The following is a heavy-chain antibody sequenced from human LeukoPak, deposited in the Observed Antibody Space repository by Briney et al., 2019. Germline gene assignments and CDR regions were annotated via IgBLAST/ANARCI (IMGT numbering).Heavy chain of an antibody. Sequence: PGGSLRLSCAASGFTFSSYAIHWVRQAPGKGLEYVSAISSNGGSTYYANSVKGRFTISRDNSKNTLYLQMGSLRAEDMAVYYCARDRGSYYYMDVWGKGTTVTVSS. D-gene: IGHD1-26*01. V-gene: IGHV3-64*01. CDR2: ISSNGGST. CDR3: ARDRGSYYYMDV. CDR1: GFTFSSYA. J-gene: IGHJ6*03.